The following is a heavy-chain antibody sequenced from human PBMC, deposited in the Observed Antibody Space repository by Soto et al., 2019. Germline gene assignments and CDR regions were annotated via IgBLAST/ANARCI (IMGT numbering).Heavy chain of an antibody. CDR2: MSGSGGNT. CDR1: GFTFSSYA. V-gene: IGHV3-23*01. Sequence: PGGSLRLSCAASGFTFSSYAMIWVRQAPGKGLEWVSAMSGSGGNTYYADSVKGRFTISRDNSKNTLYLQLNSLRAEDTAVYYCTKDPGYDNSGYLGFFDYWGQGTLVTVSS. J-gene: IGHJ4*02. CDR3: TKDPGYDNSGYLGFFDY. D-gene: IGHD3-22*01.